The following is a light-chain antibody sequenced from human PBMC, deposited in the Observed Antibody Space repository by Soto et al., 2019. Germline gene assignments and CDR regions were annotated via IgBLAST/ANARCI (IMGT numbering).Light chain of an antibody. CDR3: HSFDNSLSGYV. Sequence: QSVLTQPPSVSGAPGQRVTTSCTGSGSNIGAGYDVNWYQQFPGTAPKLLIYGNTNRPSGVPDRFSGSKSGTSASLAITGLQAEDEADYYCHSFDNSLSGYVFGTGTKVTVL. J-gene: IGLJ1*01. CDR1: GSNIGAGYD. CDR2: GNT. V-gene: IGLV1-40*01.